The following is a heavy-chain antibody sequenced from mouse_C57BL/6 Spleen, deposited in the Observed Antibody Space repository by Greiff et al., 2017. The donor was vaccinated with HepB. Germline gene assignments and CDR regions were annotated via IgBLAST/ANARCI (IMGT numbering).Heavy chain of an antibody. CDR3: ARLPVYDGPAWFAY. Sequence: EVQLQQSGPELVKPGASVKISCKASGYTFTDYYMNWVKQSHGKSLEWIGDINPNNGGTSYNQKFKGKATLTVDKSSSTAYMELRSLTSEDSAVYYCARLPVYDGPAWFAYWGQGTLVTVSA. CDR1: GYTFTDYY. CDR2: INPNNGGT. J-gene: IGHJ3*01. D-gene: IGHD2-3*01. V-gene: IGHV1-26*01.